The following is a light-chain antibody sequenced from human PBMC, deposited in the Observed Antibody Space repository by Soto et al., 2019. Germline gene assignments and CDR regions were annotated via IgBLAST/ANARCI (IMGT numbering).Light chain of an antibody. CDR1: QSIGTY. V-gene: IGKV1-8*01. CDR3: QQYHAYPPT. Sequence: AIRMTQSPPSFSASTGDRVTITCRASQSIGTYLAWYQQRPGKAPNLLIYSASILQSGVPSRFNGSGSGTDFTLTITSLQTEDFATYYCQQYHAYPPTFGQGTNVGIK. CDR2: SAS. J-gene: IGKJ1*01.